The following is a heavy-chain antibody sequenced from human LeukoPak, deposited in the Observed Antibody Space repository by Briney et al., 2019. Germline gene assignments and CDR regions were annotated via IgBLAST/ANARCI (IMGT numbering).Heavy chain of an antibody. CDR3: AKDRAGVVVPAAWDLDY. D-gene: IGHD2-2*01. V-gene: IGHV3-30*18. Sequence: PGGSLRLSCAASGFTFSSYGMHWVRQAPGKGLEWVAVISYDGSNKYYADSVKGRFTISRDNSKNTLYLQMNGLRAEDTAVYYCAKDRAGVVVPAAWDLDYWGQGTLVTVSS. J-gene: IGHJ4*02. CDR2: ISYDGSNK. CDR1: GFTFSSYG.